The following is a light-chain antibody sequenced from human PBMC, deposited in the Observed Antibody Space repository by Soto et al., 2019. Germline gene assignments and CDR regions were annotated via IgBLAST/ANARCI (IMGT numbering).Light chain of an antibody. CDR1: SSDVGGYKY. CDR2: EVS. J-gene: IGLJ1*01. Sequence: QSALTQPASVSGSPGQSITISCTGSSSDVGGYKYVSWYQQHPGKAPKLMIYEVSNRPSGVSNRFSGSKSGNTASLTISGLQDEDEAYYYCNSYTSSSTLVFGTGTKLTVL. CDR3: NSYTSSSTLV. V-gene: IGLV2-14*01.